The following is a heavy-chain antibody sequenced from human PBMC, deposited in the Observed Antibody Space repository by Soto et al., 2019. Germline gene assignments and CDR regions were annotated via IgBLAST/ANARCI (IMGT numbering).Heavy chain of an antibody. CDR2: SSNSGTFA. D-gene: IGHD1-1*01. J-gene: IGHJ4*02. V-gene: IGHV3-11*06. Sequence: GGSLRLSCAASGFTFSDYYMSWVRQAPGRGLEWISYSSNSGTFARYATSVKGRFSISRDNANNSLYLEMNSLRVEDTAVYYCARSGDNFNVLDYWGQGTPVTVSS. CDR3: ARSGDNFNVLDY. CDR1: GFTFSDYY.